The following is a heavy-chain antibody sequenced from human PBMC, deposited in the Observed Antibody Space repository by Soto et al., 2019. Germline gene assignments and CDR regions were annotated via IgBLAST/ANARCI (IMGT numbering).Heavy chain of an antibody. D-gene: IGHD6-19*01. CDR2: ISSRGSTI. CDR1: GFTFSSYE. V-gene: IGHV3-48*03. CDR3: ARLNLHSSGPNFDY. J-gene: IGHJ4*02. Sequence: GGSLRLSCAASGFTFSSYEMSWVRQAPGKGLEWVSYISSRGSTIYYADSVKGRFTISRDDANNSLYLQMSNLRAEDTAVYYCARLNLHSSGPNFDYWGQGTLVTVSS.